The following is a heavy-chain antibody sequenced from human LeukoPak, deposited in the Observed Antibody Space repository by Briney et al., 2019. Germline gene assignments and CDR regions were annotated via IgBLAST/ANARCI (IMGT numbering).Heavy chain of an antibody. CDR3: TTASLLAAAGTIH. J-gene: IGHJ4*02. Sequence: GGTLRLSCAASGFTFSNAWMSWVRQAPGKGLEWVGRIKSKTDGGTTDYAAPVKGRFTISRDDSKNTLYLQMNSLKTEDTAVYYCTTASLLAAAGTIHWGQGTLVTVSS. CDR2: IKSKTDGGTT. CDR1: GFTFSNAW. D-gene: IGHD6-13*01. V-gene: IGHV3-15*01.